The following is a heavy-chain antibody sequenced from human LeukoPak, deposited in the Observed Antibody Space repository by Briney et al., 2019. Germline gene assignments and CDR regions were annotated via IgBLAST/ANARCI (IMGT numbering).Heavy chain of an antibody. CDR1: GFSFMNAW. D-gene: IGHD5-18*01. CDR3: TTKNTAKLFRDH. CDR2: IKSEADGGTT. V-gene: IGHV3-15*01. Sequence: GGSLRLSCAGSGFSFMNAWMSWVRQTPGKGLEWVGRIKSEADGGTTDYAGPVKGRFTISRDDLRSTVYLQMNSLKTEDTAVYYCTTKNTAKLFRDHWGQGTLVTVSS. J-gene: IGHJ4*02.